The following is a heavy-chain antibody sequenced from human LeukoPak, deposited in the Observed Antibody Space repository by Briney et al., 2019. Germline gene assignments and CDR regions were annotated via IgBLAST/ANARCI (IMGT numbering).Heavy chain of an antibody. J-gene: IGHJ4*02. Sequence: SETLSLTCSVYGESFSGYYWCWVRQPPAKGREWIGEINHTGSTNYTPSLKSRVTISVDTSKNQFSLKLSSVTAADTAVYYCARVPRTTRLDYWGQGTLVTVSS. D-gene: IGHD2-2*01. V-gene: IGHV4-34*01. CDR3: ARVPRTTRLDY. CDR2: INHTGST. CDR1: GESFSGYY.